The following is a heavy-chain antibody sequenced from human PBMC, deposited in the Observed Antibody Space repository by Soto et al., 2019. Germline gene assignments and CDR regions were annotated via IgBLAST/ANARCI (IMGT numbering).Heavy chain of an antibody. CDR1: GFTFTDYV. Sequence: QVQLVQSGAEVKKPGASVKITCKTSGFTFTDYVIQWVRQAPGQRPEWMGWIIADNGNTEYSQKFRGRVTITMDTSAGTAFMELSSLRSEDTALYYCARDSVVAAGSWCDYWGQGTLVPVSS. CDR3: ARDSVVAAGSWCDY. D-gene: IGHD1-26*01. CDR2: IIADNGNT. V-gene: IGHV1-3*01. J-gene: IGHJ4*02.